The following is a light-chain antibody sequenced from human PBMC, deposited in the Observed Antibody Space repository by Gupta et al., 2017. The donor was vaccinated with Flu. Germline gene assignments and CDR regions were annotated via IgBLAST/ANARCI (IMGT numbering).Light chain of an antibody. CDR1: SSSVGKNY. J-gene: IGLJ3*02. V-gene: IGLV1-51*01. Sequence: QSVLTQPPSVSAAPGEKVTISCSGSSSSVGKNYVSWYQQLPGSAPKVLIYDNSKRPSGIPDRFSGSKSGTSATLGITGLQTGDEADYYCGTWDTSLSAVVFGGGTRLTVL. CDR2: DNS. CDR3: GTWDTSLSAVV.